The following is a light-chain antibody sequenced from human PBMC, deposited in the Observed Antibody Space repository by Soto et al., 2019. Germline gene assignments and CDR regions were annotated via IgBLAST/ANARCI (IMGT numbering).Light chain of an antibody. CDR2: ATS. V-gene: IGKV3-20*01. CDR3: QQYDFSPPLYT. J-gene: IGKJ2*01. Sequence: EIVLTQSPGTLSLSPGETASLSCRASQNVDNTYLAWYQQKPGLPPTLLIYATSTRAAGIPDRFSGSGSGTAFTLTIDRLELEDFAVYYCQQYDFSPPLYTFGQGTKLEIK. CDR1: QNVDNTY.